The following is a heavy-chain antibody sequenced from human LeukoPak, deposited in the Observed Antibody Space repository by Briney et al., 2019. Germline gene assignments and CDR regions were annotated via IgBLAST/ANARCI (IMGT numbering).Heavy chain of an antibody. D-gene: IGHD3-22*01. CDR1: GGSISSSGYY. V-gene: IGHV4-39*07. Sequence: SETLSLTCAVSGGSISSSGYYWGWIRQPPGKGLEWIGSIYYSGSTYYNPSLKSRVTISVDTSKNQFSLKLSSVTAADTAVYYCARDWVPITMIVVDAFDIWGQGTMVTVSS. J-gene: IGHJ3*02. CDR2: IYYSGST. CDR3: ARDWVPITMIVVDAFDI.